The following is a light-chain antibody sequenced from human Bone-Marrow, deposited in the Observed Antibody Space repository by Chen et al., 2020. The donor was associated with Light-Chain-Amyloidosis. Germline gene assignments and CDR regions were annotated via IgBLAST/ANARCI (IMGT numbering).Light chain of an antibody. CDR1: DLPTKY. V-gene: IGLV3-25*03. CDR2: RDT. J-gene: IGLJ2*01. Sequence: SYELTQPPSLSVSPAQTARLTCSGDDLPTKYAYWYQQKPGQAPVLVIHRDTERPSGISERFSGSSSGTTATLTISGVQAEDEADYHCQSADSSGTYEVIFGGGTKLTVL. CDR3: QSADSSGTYEVI.